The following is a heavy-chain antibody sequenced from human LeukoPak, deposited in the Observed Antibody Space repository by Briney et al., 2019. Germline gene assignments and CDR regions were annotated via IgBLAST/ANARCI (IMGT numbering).Heavy chain of an antibody. V-gene: IGHV3-48*03. CDR1: GFTFSSSE. J-gene: IGHJ3*02. CDR2: ISSSGSTI. CDR3: ARDRAGVFDI. D-gene: IGHD3-10*01. Sequence: GGSLRLSCAASGFTFSSSEMNWVRQAPGKGLEWVSYISSSGSTIYYADSVKGRFTISRDNAKNSLYLQMNSLRAEDTAVYYCARDRAGVFDIWGQGTVVTVSS.